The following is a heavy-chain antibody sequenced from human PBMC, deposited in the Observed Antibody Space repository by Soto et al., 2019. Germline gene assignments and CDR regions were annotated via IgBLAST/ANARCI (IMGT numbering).Heavy chain of an antibody. CDR3: AREWGRSYYYGMDV. J-gene: IGHJ6*02. Sequence: GSLRLSCRASGFIFSDYAIHWVRQAPGRGLEWVAVLIDDGYFQYYADSVKGRFTISSDKSNNTVYLHMGSLRVDDTAVYYCAREWGRSYYYGMDVWGQGTTVTVSS. D-gene: IGHD3-10*01. V-gene: IGHV3-30-3*01. CDR1: GFIFSDYA. CDR2: LIDDGYFQ.